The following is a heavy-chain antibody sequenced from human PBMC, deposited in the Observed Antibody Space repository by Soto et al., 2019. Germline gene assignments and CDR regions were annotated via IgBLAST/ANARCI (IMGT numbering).Heavy chain of an antibody. CDR1: GGSFSGYY. D-gene: IGHD6-6*01. J-gene: IGHJ6*02. CDR2: INDGGST. Sequence: SETLSLTCAVYGGSFSGYYWSWIRQPPGEGLEWIGEINDGGSTNYNPSLKSRVTISVDRSKNQFSLKLSSVTAADTAVYYCARGSSIAGLYYGMDVWGQGTTVTVSS. V-gene: IGHV4-34*01. CDR3: ARGSSIAGLYYGMDV.